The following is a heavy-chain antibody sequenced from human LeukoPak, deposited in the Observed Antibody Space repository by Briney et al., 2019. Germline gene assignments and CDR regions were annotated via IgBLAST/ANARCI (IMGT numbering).Heavy chain of an antibody. CDR3: ARDCGRDQYSFDY. CDR2: ISYDGTNK. D-gene: IGHD2-21*02. V-gene: IGHV3-30*01. J-gene: IGHJ4*02. Sequence: PGPSLRLSFAASAFTFSSYAIHSVRQAPGKWLEWVAFISYDGTNKYYAYSVKGRFTTSRDNSKHTLYLQMNSLTAEDTAVYYCARDCGRDQYSFDYWGQGTLVTVSS. CDR1: AFTFSSYA.